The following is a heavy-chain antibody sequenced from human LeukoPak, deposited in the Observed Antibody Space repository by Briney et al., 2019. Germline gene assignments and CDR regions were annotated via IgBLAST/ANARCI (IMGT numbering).Heavy chain of an antibody. Sequence: ASVKVSCKASGYSFTNYDINWVRQATGQGLEWMGWMNPKSGDTGYAQKFQGTFSITRNTSINTAYMELSSLSSEDTAVYYCARGRLTGYYYMDVWGKGTTVTVSS. D-gene: IGHD3-16*01. J-gene: IGHJ6*03. CDR3: ARGRLTGYYYMDV. V-gene: IGHV1-8*03. CDR2: MNPKSGDT. CDR1: GYSFTNYD.